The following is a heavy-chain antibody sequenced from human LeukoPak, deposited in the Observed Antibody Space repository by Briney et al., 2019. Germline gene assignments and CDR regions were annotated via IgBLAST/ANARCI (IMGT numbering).Heavy chain of an antibody. J-gene: IGHJ6*03. D-gene: IGHD3-16*01. V-gene: IGHV4-31*03. CDR3: AVSPLDYYYYYMDV. CDR2: IYYSGST. CDR1: GGSISGGGYY. Sequence: PSQTLSLTCTVSGGSISGGGYYWSWIRQHPGKGLEWIGYIYYSGSTYYTPSLKSRVTISVDTSKNQFSLKLSSVTAADTAVYYWAVSPLDYYYYYMDVWGKGTTVTVSS.